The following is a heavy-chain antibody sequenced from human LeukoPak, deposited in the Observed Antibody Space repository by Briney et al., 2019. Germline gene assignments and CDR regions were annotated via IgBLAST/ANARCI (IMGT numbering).Heavy chain of an antibody. CDR1: GGSFSGYY. D-gene: IGHD6-19*01. J-gene: IGHJ3*02. CDR2: INHSGST. Sequence: SETLSLTCAVYGGSFSGYYWSWIRQPPGKGLEWIGEINHSGSTNYNPSLKSRVTISGDTSKNQFSLKLSSVTAADTAVYYCARDKVVGTGDAFDIWGQGTMVTVSS. V-gene: IGHV4-34*01. CDR3: ARDKVVGTGDAFDI.